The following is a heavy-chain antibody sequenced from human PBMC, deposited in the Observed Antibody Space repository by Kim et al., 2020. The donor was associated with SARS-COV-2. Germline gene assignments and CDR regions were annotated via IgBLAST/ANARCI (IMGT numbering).Heavy chain of an antibody. CDR1: GFTFSSYS. CDR3: ARDLGGGYSYGYIFRHYYGMDV. J-gene: IGHJ6*02. Sequence: GGSLRLSCAASGFTFSSYSMNWVRQAPGKGLEWVSYISSSSSTIYYADSVKGRFTISRDNAKNSLYLQMNSLRAEDTAVYYCARDLGGGYSYGYIFRHYYGMDVWGQGTTVTVSS. CDR2: ISSSSSTI. D-gene: IGHD5-18*01. V-gene: IGHV3-48*04.